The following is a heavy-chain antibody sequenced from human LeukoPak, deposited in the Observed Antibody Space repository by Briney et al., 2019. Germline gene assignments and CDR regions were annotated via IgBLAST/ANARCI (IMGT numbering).Heavy chain of an antibody. V-gene: IGHV1-2*02. CDR2: IDPNSGGT. CDR1: GYTFTGYY. Sequence: ASVKVSCKASGYTFTGYYMHWVRQAPGQGLEWMGWIDPNSGGTNYAQKFQGRVTMTRDTSISTAYMELSRLRSDDTAVYYCARDEAAAGIGVRFGPWGQGTLVTVSS. J-gene: IGHJ5*02. CDR3: ARDEAAAGIGVRFGP. D-gene: IGHD6-13*01.